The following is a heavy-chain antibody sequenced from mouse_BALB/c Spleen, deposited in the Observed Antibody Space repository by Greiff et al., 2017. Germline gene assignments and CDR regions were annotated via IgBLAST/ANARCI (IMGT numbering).Heavy chain of an antibody. J-gene: IGHJ2*01. CDR1: GFTFSSFG. CDR3: ARDGGTGYDY. V-gene: IGHV5-17*02. D-gene: IGHD2-2*01. CDR2: ISSGSSTI. Sequence: EVKVVESGGGLVQPGGSRKLSCAASGFTFSSFGMHWVRQAPEKGLEWVAYISSGSSTIYYADTVKGRFTISRDNPKNTLFLQMTSLMSEDTAMYYCARDGGTGYDYWGQGTTLTVSS.